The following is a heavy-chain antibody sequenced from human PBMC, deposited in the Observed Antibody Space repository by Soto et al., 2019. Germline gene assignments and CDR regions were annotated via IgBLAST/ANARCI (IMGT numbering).Heavy chain of an antibody. CDR3: AKEGRDSSGYPSGVFYYYYGMDV. D-gene: IGHD3-22*01. V-gene: IGHV3-23*01. J-gene: IGHJ6*02. CDR1: GFTFSSYA. Sequence: QPGGSLRLSCAASGFTFSSYAMSWVRQAPGKGLEWVSAISGSGGSTYYADSVKGRFTISRDNSKNTLYLQMNSLRAEDTAVYYCAKEGRDSSGYPSGVFYYYYGMDVWGQGTTVTVSS. CDR2: ISGSGGST.